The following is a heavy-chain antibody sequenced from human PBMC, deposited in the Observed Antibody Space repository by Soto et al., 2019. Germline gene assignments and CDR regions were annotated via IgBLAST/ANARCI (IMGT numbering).Heavy chain of an antibody. V-gene: IGHV3-74*01. CDR2: INSDGSSP. D-gene: IGHD6-6*01. CDR3: ARDDEEYSSSFDY. J-gene: IGHJ4*02. CDR1: GFTFSSYW. Sequence: GGSLRLSGAASGFTFSSYWMHWVRQAPGKGLVWVSRINSDGSSPSYADSVKGRFTISRDNAKNTLYLQMNSQRAEDTAVNYCARDDEEYSSSFDYWGQGTLVTVSS.